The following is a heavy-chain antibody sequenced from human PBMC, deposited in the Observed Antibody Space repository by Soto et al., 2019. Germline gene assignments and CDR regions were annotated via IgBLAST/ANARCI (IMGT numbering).Heavy chain of an antibody. J-gene: IGHJ6*03. CDR2: IYPGDSDA. V-gene: IGHV5-51*01. D-gene: IGHD2-2*02. Sequence: GASLKISCKGSGYSFTSYWVGWGRQMPGKCLEGVGIIYPGDSDARYRPSFPGQFTISADKSTSTAYLQSSSPKPSDTATYYCARHSPRAHESSTSCYNTSKVSGHYYSYYMDVWGTGPTVTVSS. CDR3: ARHSPRAHESSTSCYNTSKVSGHYYSYYMDV. CDR1: GYSFTSYW.